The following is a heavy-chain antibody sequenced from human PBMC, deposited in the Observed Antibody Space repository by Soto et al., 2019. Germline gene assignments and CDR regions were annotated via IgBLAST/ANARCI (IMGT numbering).Heavy chain of an antibody. CDR1: GGSLNSYY. Sequence: SETMSLTCTVSGGSLNSYYWTWIRQSPGKGLEWIGYVSSTGSTNYNPSLKSRLTMSLDTSTNEVSLSLTSVTAADAAVYFCARFSPPRKSYDSNPGWFDPWGQGIMVTVSS. J-gene: IGHJ5*02. D-gene: IGHD3-22*01. V-gene: IGHV4-59*01. CDR3: ARFSPPRKSYDSNPGWFDP. CDR2: VSSTGST.